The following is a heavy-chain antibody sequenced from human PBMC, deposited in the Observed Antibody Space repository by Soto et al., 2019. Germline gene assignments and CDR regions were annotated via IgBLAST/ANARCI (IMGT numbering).Heavy chain of an antibody. Sequence: QVQLVQSGAEVKKPGASVKVSCKTSGYTFTSYHISWVRQAPGQGLEWMGWISAYNTNTNYAQKFQGRVTMTTDTLTSTAYMKLRSLRSDDTAGYYCARDTPPTDYWGQGTLVTVSS. CDR2: ISAYNTNT. V-gene: IGHV1-18*01. J-gene: IGHJ4*02. CDR1: GYTFTSYH. CDR3: ARDTPPTDY.